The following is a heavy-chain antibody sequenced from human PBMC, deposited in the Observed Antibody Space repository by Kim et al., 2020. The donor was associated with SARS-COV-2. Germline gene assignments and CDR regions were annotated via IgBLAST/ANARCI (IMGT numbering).Heavy chain of an antibody. CDR1: GGTFSSYA. V-gene: IGHV1-69*13. J-gene: IGHJ3*02. Sequence: SVKVSCKASGGTFSSYAISWVRQAPGQGLEWMGGIIPIFGTANYAQKFQGRVTITADESTSTAYMELSSLRSEDTAVYYCARHGWGRGFPTSQLRYDAFDIWGQGTMVTVSS. D-gene: IGHD1-1*01. CDR3: ARHGWGRGFPTSQLRYDAFDI. CDR2: IIPIFGTA.